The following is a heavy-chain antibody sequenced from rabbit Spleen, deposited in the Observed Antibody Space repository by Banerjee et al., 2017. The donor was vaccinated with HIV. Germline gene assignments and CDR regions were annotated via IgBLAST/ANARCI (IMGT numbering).Heavy chain of an antibody. CDR3: ARDLAGVIGWNFNL. V-gene: IGHV1S47*01. D-gene: IGHD4-1*01. J-gene: IGHJ4*01. CDR2: IDPIFGRT. CDR1: GFDFSNYG. Sequence: QEQLVESGGGLVQPGGSLKLSCKASGFDFSNYGVSWVRQAPGKGLEWIGYIDPIFGRTYYASWVNGRFSISRENTQNTVSLQVNSLTAADTATYFCARDLAGVIGWNFNLWGPGTLVTVS.